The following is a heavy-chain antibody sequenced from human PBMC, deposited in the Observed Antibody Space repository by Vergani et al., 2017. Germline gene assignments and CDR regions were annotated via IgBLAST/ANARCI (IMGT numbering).Heavy chain of an antibody. CDR3: ARESSGSAFDF. J-gene: IGHJ4*02. CDR1: GGSFNTYY. D-gene: IGHD2-15*01. V-gene: IGHV4-59*06. CDR2: IFYTGTT. Sequence: QVQLEESGPGLVKPSETLSLTCTVSGGSFNTYYWSWIRQSPGKGLEWIGFIFYTGTTYYNPSLESRLTMSVDMSKNQFSLRLTFATSSDTAAYYCARESSGSAFDFWGQGTLVIVSS.